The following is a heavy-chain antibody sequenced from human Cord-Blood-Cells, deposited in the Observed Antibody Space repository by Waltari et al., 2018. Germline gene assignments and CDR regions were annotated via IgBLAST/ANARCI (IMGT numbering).Heavy chain of an antibody. J-gene: IGHJ4*02. V-gene: IGHV3-43*01. D-gene: IGHD3-10*01. Sequence: EVQLVESGGVVVQPGGSLRLSCAASGFTFDVYTMHWVRQAPGKGLEWVSLISWDGGSTYYADAVKGRFTISRDNSKNSLYLQMNSLRTEDTALYYCAKDNGDRIRGYFDYWGQGTLVTVSS. CDR3: AKDNGDRIRGYFDY. CDR2: ISWDGGST. CDR1: GFTFDVYT.